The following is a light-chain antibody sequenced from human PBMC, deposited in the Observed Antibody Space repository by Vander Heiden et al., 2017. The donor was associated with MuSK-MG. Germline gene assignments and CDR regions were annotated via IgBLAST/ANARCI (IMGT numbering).Light chain of an antibody. CDR3: QQHNNWPPYT. Sequence: IVITPSPAALSVSPGKNPPLSCRARQSVISNLAWYQQKPGQAPRLLIYGASTRATGIPARFSGSGYGTEFTLTISSRQSEDFAVYYCQQHNNWPPYTFGQGTKMEIK. CDR1: QSVISN. V-gene: IGKV3-15*01. J-gene: IGKJ2*01. CDR2: GAS.